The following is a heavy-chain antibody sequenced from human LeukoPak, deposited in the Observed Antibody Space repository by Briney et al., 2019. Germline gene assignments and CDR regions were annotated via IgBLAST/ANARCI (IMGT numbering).Heavy chain of an antibody. V-gene: IGHV1-18*01. J-gene: IGHJ5*02. Sequence: ASVKVSCKASGYTFTSYGISWVRQAPGQGLEWMGWISAYNGNTNYAQKLQGRVTMTTDTSTSTAYMELRSLRSDDTAVYYCARVAKDFWSGYFSRFDPWGQGTLATVSS. CDR1: GYTFTSYG. CDR2: ISAYNGNT. CDR3: ARVAKDFWSGYFSRFDP. D-gene: IGHD3-3*01.